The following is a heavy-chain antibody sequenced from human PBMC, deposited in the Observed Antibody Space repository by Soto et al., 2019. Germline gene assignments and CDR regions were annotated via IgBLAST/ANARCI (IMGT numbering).Heavy chain of an antibody. CDR3: ARVRRWLPEEMVDL. CDR2: VNDSGNS. J-gene: IGHJ5*02. Sequence: KPSETLSLTCGVSGGSFSGCYWSWIRPPPGKGLEWIGEVNDSGNSNYNPSLKRRVVISVDTPKNEFSLKMNTVTAADTGVSYCARVRRWLPEEMVDLWGQGALVTVSS. V-gene: IGHV4-34*01. CDR1: GGSFSGCY. D-gene: IGHD5-12*01.